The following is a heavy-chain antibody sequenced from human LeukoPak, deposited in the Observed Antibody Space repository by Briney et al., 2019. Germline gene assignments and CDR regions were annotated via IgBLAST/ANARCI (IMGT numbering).Heavy chain of an antibody. CDR3: TTVVTRSDY. D-gene: IGHD4-23*01. CDR1: GFTFSSYA. Sequence: GGSLRLSCAASGFTFSSYAMSWVRQPPGEGLEWVSSICGSGGGTYYADSVKGRFTISRDNSKNTLYLQMNSLRAEDTAVYYCTTVVTRSDYWGQGTLVTVSS. J-gene: IGHJ4*02. CDR2: ICGSGGGT. V-gene: IGHV3-23*01.